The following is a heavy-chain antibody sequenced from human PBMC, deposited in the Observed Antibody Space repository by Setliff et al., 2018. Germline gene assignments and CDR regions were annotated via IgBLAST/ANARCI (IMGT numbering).Heavy chain of an antibody. V-gene: IGHV1-18*01. CDR2: ISA. J-gene: IGHJ4*02. Sequence: ASVKVSCKASGYIFSSYGINWVPQAPGQGLEWMGWISAYARKFQGRVIMTTDTSTTTAYMKLRSLRSDDTAIYYCARGPPEFVVAPAEGKFDYWGQGTLVTVSS. D-gene: IGHD2-15*01. CDR3: ARGPPEFVVAPAEGKFDY. CDR1: GYIFSSYG.